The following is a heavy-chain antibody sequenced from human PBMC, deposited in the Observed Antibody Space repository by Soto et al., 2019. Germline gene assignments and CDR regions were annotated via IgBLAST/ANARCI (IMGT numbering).Heavy chain of an antibody. Sequence: EGQLVESGGGLVQPGGSLRLSCTASGFTVSNNYINWFRQAPGKGLEWVSVIYTEGSTYYSDSVKGRFTISRDNSKNTLYLQMDTLRVEDTAVYYCSRYRGSGWYWFAPSCQLTLVTVSS. CDR2: IYTEGST. V-gene: IGHV3-66*01. CDR1: GFTVSNNY. CDR3: SRYRGSGWYWFAP. D-gene: IGHD6-19*01. J-gene: IGHJ5*02.